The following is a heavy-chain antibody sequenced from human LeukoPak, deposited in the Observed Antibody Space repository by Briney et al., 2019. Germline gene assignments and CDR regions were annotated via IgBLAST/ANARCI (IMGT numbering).Heavy chain of an antibody. J-gene: IGHJ4*02. D-gene: IGHD2-2*02. CDR2: IYYSGST. CDR3: ARGSPRFCSSTSCYTPSDY. V-gene: IGHV4-59*01. Sequence: PSETLSLTCTVSGGSISSYYWSWIRQPPGKGLEWIGYIYYSGSTNYNPSLKSRVTISVDTSKNQFFLKLSSVTAADTAVYYCARGSPRFCSSTSCYTPSDYWGQGTLVTVSS. CDR1: GGSISSYY.